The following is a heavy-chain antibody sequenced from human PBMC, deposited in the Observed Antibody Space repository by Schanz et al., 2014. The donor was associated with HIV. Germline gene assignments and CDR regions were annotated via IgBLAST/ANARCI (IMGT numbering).Heavy chain of an antibody. CDR2: IWFDGTQK. J-gene: IGHJ6*02. CDR3: AKDEGGGYYYYGMDV. V-gene: IGHV3-33*06. CDR1: GFTFSSYW. Sequence: VQLVESGGGVVQPGRSLRLSCAASGFTFSSYWMSWVRQAPGKGLSWVAVIWFDGTQKIYADSVKGRFTVSRDNSKNTLYLQMNSLRAEDTAVYYCAKDEGGGYYYYGMDVWGQGTTVTVSS. D-gene: IGHD3-16*01.